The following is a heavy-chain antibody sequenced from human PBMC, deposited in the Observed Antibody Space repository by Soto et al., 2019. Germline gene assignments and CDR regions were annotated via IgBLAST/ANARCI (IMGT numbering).Heavy chain of an antibody. CDR3: AHSGFLYSNYARGYYYMDV. CDR2: IYWDDDK. V-gene: IGHV2-5*02. CDR1: GFSLSTSGVG. Sequence: SGPTLVKPTQTLTLTCTFSGFSLSTSGVGVGWIRQPPGKALEWLALIYWDDDKRYSPSLKSRLTITKDTSKNQVVLTMTNMDPVDTATYYCAHSGFLYSNYARGYYYMDVWGKGTTVTVSS. D-gene: IGHD4-4*01. J-gene: IGHJ6*03.